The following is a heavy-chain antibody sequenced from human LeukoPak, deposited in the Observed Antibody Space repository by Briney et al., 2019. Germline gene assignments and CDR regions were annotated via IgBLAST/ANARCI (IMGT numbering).Heavy chain of an antibody. Sequence: PSETLSLTCAAYGGSFSGYYWSWIRQPPGEGLEWIGEINHSGSTNYNPSLRSRVTISVDTSKNQFSLKLSSVTAADTAVYYCARTMVRGVITKNYFDYWGQGTLVTVSS. D-gene: IGHD3-10*01. CDR3: ARTMVRGVITKNYFDY. CDR1: GGSFSGYY. CDR2: INHSGST. V-gene: IGHV4-34*01. J-gene: IGHJ4*02.